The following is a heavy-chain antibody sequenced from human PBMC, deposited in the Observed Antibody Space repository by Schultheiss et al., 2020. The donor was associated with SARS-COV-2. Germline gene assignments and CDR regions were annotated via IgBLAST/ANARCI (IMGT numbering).Heavy chain of an antibody. Sequence: SQTLSLTCTVSGGSISSYYWSWIRQPAGKGLEWIGHVHYSGSTNYNPSLKSRVTMSVDTSKNQFSLKLSSVTAADTAVYYCARAKRYCSSTSCYEFDYWGQGTLVTVSS. CDR1: GGSISSYY. V-gene: IGHV4-4*07. D-gene: IGHD2-2*01. J-gene: IGHJ4*02. CDR2: VHYSGST. CDR3: ARAKRYCSSTSCYEFDY.